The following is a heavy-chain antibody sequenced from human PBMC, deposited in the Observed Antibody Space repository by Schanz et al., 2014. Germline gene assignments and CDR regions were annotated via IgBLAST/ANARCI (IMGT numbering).Heavy chain of an antibody. V-gene: IGHV1-18*01. CDR2: INPNSGDT. D-gene: IGHD6-13*01. CDR1: GGTFSSDT. J-gene: IGHJ4*02. CDR3: ASSGAGYSSSWDFDY. Sequence: QVHLVQSGAEVKKPGSSVKVSCKASGGTFSSDTFSWVRQAPGQGLEWMGWINPNSGDTNYAQKVQGRVTMTTDTSTGTAYMELRSLRSDDTAVYYCASSGAGYSSSWDFDYWGQGTLVTVSS.